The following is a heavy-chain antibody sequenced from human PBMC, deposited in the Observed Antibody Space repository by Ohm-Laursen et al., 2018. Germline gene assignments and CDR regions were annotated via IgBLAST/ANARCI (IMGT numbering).Heavy chain of an antibody. V-gene: IGHV3-53*01. Sequence: GSLSLSCTASAFTVSNNYVSWVRQAPGKGLEWVSIIYSGGSTYYADSVKGRFTISRDHSKNTVYLQMNSLRGDDTAVYYCAGGGLSVAGAEYFQYWGQGTLVTVSS. CDR3: AGGGLSVAGAEYFQY. J-gene: IGHJ1*01. D-gene: IGHD6-19*01. CDR1: AFTVSNNY. CDR2: IYSGGST.